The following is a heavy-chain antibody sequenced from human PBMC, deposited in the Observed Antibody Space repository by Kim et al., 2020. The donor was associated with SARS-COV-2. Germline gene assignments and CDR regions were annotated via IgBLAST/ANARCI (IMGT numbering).Heavy chain of an antibody. CDR3: AREGGGSSGWSWFDP. CDR1: GFTFSSYS. V-gene: IGHV3-21*01. CDR2: ISSSSSYI. D-gene: IGHD6-19*01. J-gene: IGHJ5*01. Sequence: GGSLRLSCAASGFTFSSYSMNWVRQAPGKGLEWVSSISSSSSYIYYADSVKGRFTISRDNAKNSLYLQMNSLRAEDTAVYDCAREGGGSSGWSWFDPWGQGTLVTVSS.